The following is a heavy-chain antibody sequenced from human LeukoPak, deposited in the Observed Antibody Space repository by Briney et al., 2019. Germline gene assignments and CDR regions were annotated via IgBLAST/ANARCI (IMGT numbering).Heavy chain of an antibody. D-gene: IGHD4-17*01. J-gene: IGHJ4*02. Sequence: PGASVKVSCKASGYTFTSYGISWVRQAPGQGLEWMGWISAYNGRTYYAQNLQGRVTMTTDTATSTAYMELRSLRSDDTAVYYCARTPHTDHGDYASTDYWGQGTLVTVSS. CDR3: ARTPHTDHGDYASTDY. CDR2: ISAYNGRT. CDR1: GYTFTSYG. V-gene: IGHV1-18*01.